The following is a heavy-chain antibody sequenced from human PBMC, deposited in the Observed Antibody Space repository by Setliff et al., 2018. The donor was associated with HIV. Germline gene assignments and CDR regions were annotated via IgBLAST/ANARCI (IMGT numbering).Heavy chain of an antibody. CDR3: ARDDDTTSHYGLFEF. D-gene: IGHD3-22*01. CDR1: GFTFSSYT. Sequence: SLRLSCAASGFTFSSYTMNWVRQAPGKGLEWVTVLWFDGIRKYYADSVKGRFTISRDDSKNTVYLQMNSLRAEDTAVYYCARDDDTTSHYGLFEFWGQGTLVTVSS. J-gene: IGHJ4*02. V-gene: IGHV3-33*08. CDR2: LWFDGIRK.